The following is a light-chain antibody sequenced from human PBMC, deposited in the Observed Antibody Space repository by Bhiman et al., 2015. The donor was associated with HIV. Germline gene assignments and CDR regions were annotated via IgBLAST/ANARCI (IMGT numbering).Light chain of an antibody. J-gene: IGLJ1*01. V-gene: IGLV1-51*02. CDR1: RSNLGANHD. Sequence: QSVLTQPPSVSGTPGQMVTISCTGSRSNLGANHDVHWYQHLPATAPKLLIFENTNRPSGVPDRFSGSKSGTSATLGITGLQTGDEADYYCGTWHSALSGGGVFGTGTRVTVL. CDR2: ENT. CDR3: GTWHSALSGGGV.